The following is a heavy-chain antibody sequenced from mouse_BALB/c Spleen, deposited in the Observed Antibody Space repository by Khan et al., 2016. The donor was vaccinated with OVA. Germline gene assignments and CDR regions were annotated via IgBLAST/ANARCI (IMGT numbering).Heavy chain of an antibody. CDR3: TRDRNYYGSSFYFDY. CDR2: ITSGGSYT. V-gene: IGHV5-6-4*01. CDR1: GFTFSSYS. D-gene: IGHD1-1*01. Sequence: EVELVESGGGLVKPGGSLRLSCEASGFTFSSYSMSWVRQTPEKRLEWVATITSGGSYTYYPDSVQGRFSISRDNAKNTQYLPMSRLKSGDTATYYSTRDRNYYGSSFYFDYWGQGTTLTVSS. J-gene: IGHJ2*01.